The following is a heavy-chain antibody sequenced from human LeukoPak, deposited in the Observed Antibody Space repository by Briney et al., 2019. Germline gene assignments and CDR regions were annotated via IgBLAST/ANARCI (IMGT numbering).Heavy chain of an antibody. D-gene: IGHD3-22*01. Sequence: SETLSLTCTVSGGSISSSSYYWGWIRQPPGKGLEWIGSIYYSGSTYYNPPLKSRVTISVDTSKNQFSLKLSSVTAADTAVYYCATSQTSYDSSGEYFQHWGQGTLVTVSS. J-gene: IGHJ1*01. CDR1: GGSISSSSYY. CDR3: ATSQTSYDSSGEYFQH. V-gene: IGHV4-39*01. CDR2: IYYSGST.